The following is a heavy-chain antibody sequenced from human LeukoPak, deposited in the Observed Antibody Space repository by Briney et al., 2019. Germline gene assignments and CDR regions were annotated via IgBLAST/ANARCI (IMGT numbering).Heavy chain of an antibody. CDR1: GFTFSSYG. V-gene: IGHV3-30*18. J-gene: IGHJ3*02. CDR2: ISYDGSNK. D-gene: IGHD3-16*01. Sequence: GRSLRLSCAASGFTFSSYGMHWVRQAPGKGLEWVAVISYDGSNKYYADSVKGRFTISRDNSKNTLYLQMNSLRAEDTAVYYCAKGRRIMTTLDAFDIWGQGTMVTVSS. CDR3: AKGRRIMTTLDAFDI.